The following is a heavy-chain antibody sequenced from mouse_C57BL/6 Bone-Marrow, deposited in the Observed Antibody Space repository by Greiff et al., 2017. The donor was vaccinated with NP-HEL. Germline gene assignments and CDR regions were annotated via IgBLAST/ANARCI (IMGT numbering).Heavy chain of an antibody. Sequence: EVHLVESGEGLVKPGGSLTLSCAASGFTFSSYAMSWVRQTPEKRLEWVAYISSGGDYIYYADTVKGRFTISRDNARNTLYLQLSSLKSEDTAMYYCTRDRYYYDDYDEDYWGQGTSVTVSS. CDR3: TRDRYYYDDYDEDY. V-gene: IGHV5-9-1*02. CDR2: ISSGGDYI. J-gene: IGHJ4*01. D-gene: IGHD2-4*01. CDR1: GFTFSSYA.